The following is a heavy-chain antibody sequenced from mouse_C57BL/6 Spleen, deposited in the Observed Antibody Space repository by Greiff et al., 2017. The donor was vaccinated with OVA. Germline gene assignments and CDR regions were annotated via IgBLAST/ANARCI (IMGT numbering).Heavy chain of an antibody. CDR1: GYTFTSYW. CDR3: AGGGCDWEGDY. CDR2: INPSSGYT. D-gene: IGHD4-1*01. J-gene: IGHJ2*01. Sequence: VQLQQSGAELVKPGASVKLSCKASGYTFTSYWMHWVKQRPGQGLEWIGYINPSSGYTKYNQTFKDKATLTADKSSSTAYMQLNSRTWEDAAVDDCAGGGCDWEGDYWGQGTTLTVSS. V-gene: IGHV1-7*01.